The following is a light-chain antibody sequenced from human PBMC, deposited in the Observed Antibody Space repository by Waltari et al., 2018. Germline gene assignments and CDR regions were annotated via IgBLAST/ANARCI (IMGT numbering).Light chain of an antibody. J-gene: IGLJ1*01. Sequence: YVVTQPPSVSVAPGQPAKITCGGNNIGGKRVHWYQQRQGQAPVLVIHHDKGRPSGIPERFSGSNSRNTATLTISRVEAGDEADYYCQVWDNSRDQVVFGPGRLVFGSGTKVTVL. CDR3: QVWDNSRDQVVFGPGRLV. CDR2: HDK. CDR1: NIGGKR. V-gene: IGLV3-21*04.